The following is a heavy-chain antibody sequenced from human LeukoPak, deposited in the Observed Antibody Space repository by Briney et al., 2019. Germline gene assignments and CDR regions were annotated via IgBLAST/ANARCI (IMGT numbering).Heavy chain of an antibody. CDR2: MSSSGGT. CDR1: GGSISSYY. D-gene: IGHD6-19*01. V-gene: IGHV4-4*07. Sequence: SETLSLTCTVSGGSISSYYWSWIRQPAGKGLEWIGRMSSSGGTSYNPSLKSRVTMSLDTSKNQFSLRLSSVTAADTAVYFCARGRTSGWNYFDYWGQGTLVTVSS. CDR3: ARGRTSGWNYFDY. J-gene: IGHJ4*02.